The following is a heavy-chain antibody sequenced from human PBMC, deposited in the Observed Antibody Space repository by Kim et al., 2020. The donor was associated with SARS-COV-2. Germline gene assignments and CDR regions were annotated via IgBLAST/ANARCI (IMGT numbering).Heavy chain of an antibody. D-gene: IGHD1-1*01. V-gene: IGHV4-31*03. Sequence: SETLSLTCTVSGGSISSGGYYWSWIRQHPGKGLEWIGYIYSSGRTYYNPSLKSRVTISVDTSKNQFSLKLSSVTAADTAVYYCTRDQYGAGNYYYGMDVWGQGTPVTVSS. J-gene: IGHJ6*02. CDR2: IYSSGRT. CDR3: TRDQYGAGNYYYGMDV. CDR1: GGSISSGGYY.